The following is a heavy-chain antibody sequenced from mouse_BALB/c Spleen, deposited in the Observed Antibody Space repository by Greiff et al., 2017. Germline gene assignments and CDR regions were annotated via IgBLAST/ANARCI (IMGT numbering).Heavy chain of an antibody. CDR2: ISTYYGDA. J-gene: IGHJ3*01. V-gene: IGHV1S137*01. CDR1: GYTFTDYA. D-gene: IGHD1-2*01. Sequence: VQLQQSGAELVRPGVSVKISCKGSGYTFTDYAMHWVKQSHAKSLEWIGVISTYYGDASYNQKFKGKATMTVDKSSSTAYMELARLTSEDSAIYYCARKENYGGFAYWGQGTLVTVSA. CDR3: ARKENYGGFAY.